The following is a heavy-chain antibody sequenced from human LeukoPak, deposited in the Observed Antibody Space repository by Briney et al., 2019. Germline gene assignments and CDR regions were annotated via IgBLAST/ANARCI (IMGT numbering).Heavy chain of an antibody. CDR3: ARSRNFYFDY. D-gene: IGHD1-14*01. CDR2: IYYSGGT. Sequence: SETLSLTCTVSGGSISSYYWSWIRQPPGKGLEWIGYIYYSGGTNYNPSLKSRVTISVDTSKNQFSLKLSSVTAADTAVYYCARSRNFYFDYWGQGTLVTVSS. V-gene: IGHV4-59*01. CDR1: GGSISSYY. J-gene: IGHJ4*02.